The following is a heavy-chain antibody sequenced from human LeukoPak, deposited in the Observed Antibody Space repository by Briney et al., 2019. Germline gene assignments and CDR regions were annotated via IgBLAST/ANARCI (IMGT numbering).Heavy chain of an antibody. CDR1: GFTFSSYN. CDR2: ITSSSSYI. V-gene: IGHV3-21*01. D-gene: IGHD3-3*01. J-gene: IGHJ4*02. Sequence: GGSLRLSCAASGFTFSSYNMNWVRQAPGKGLEWVSSITSSSSYIYYADSVKGRFTISRDNAKNSLYLQMNSLRAEDTAVYYCARDRNTDFWSGYYTNYFDYWGQGTLVTVSS. CDR3: ARDRNTDFWSGYYTNYFDY.